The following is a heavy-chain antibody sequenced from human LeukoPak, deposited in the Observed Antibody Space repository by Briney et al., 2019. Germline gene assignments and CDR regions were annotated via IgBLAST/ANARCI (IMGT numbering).Heavy chain of an antibody. D-gene: IGHD1-7*01. CDR1: GGSISSSSYY. CDR3: VQNIPGTIEH. CDR2: IYSSGTT. V-gene: IGHV4-39*01. J-gene: IGHJ1*01. Sequence: SETLSLTCTVSGGSISSSSYYWGWIRQPPGKGLECIGRIYSSGTTYYNPSLKGRVTISIDTSKSQFSLRLSSVTAADTAMYYCVQNIPGTIEHWGQGTLVTVSS.